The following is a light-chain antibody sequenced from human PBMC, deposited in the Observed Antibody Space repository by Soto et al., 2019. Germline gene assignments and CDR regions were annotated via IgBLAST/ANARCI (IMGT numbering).Light chain of an antibody. Sequence: VLTQSVGTRSSSPWEEATLFCSSRQNVSSSYLAWYQQKRGQAPRLLMYGASSRATGIPDRFSGSGSGTDFTLTISRLEPEDFAVYYCQQYGSSLGTFGQGTKVEIK. V-gene: IGKV3-20*01. CDR2: GAS. CDR1: QNVSSSY. J-gene: IGKJ1*01. CDR3: QQYGSSLGT.